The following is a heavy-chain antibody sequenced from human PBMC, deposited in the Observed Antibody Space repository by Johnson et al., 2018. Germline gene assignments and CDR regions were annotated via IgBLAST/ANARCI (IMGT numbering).Heavy chain of an antibody. CDR3: AGRGDYGAFDI. J-gene: IGHJ3*02. CDR2: IIPILGIA. D-gene: IGHD4-17*01. CDR1: GGTFSSYT. V-gene: IGHV1-69*02. Sequence: QAQLVQSGAEEKKPGSTVKVSCTASGGTFSSYTISWVRQAPGQGLEWMGRIIPILGIANYAQKFQGRVTITADKSTSTAYMELSSLSSEDTAVYYLAGRGDYGAFDIWGQGTMVTVSS.